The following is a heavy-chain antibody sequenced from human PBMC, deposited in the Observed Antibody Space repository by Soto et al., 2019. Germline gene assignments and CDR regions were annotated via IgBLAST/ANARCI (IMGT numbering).Heavy chain of an antibody. Sequence: QVQLVESGGGVVQPGRSLRLSCAASGFTFSSYGMHWVRQAPGKGLEWVAVIWYDGSNKYYADSVKGRITISRNNSKNTLDLHMNILRGEDTAVYYCARDRRPLWNDADYAMDVWGQGTTVTVSS. CDR1: GFTFSSYG. J-gene: IGHJ6*01. CDR3: ARDRRPLWNDADYAMDV. V-gene: IGHV3-33*01. D-gene: IGHD1-1*01. CDR2: IWYDGSNK.